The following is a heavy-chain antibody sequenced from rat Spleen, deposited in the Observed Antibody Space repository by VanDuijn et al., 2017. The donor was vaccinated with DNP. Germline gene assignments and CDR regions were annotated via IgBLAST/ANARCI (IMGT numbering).Heavy chain of an antibody. CDR2: ITSSGGST. Sequence: EVQLVESGGDLVQPGRSLKLSCVASRFTFNNYWMTWIRQVPGKGLEWVASITSSGGSTYYPDSVKGRFTISRDNAKNTLYLQMNSLRSEDTATHYCTRRTGTYYALDAWGQGTSVTVSS. CDR1: RFTFNNYW. V-gene: IGHV5-31*01. CDR3: TRRTGTYYALDA. D-gene: IGHD1-4*01. J-gene: IGHJ4*01.